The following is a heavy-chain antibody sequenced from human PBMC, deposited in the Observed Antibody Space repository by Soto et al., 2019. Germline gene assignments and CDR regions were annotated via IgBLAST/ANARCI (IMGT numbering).Heavy chain of an antibody. Sequence: QVQLESSGPGLVKPSQTLSLTCTVSGGSISSVGYFWTWIRQHPAKGLEWIGHISYSGSTYFIPSLRSRLSMSVDTSKNPFSLSLTSVTVVETALYYCARLNSGWHQAFDSWGQGTLVTVSS. D-gene: IGHD6-25*01. CDR3: ARLNSGWHQAFDS. J-gene: IGHJ4*02. CDR1: GGSISSVGYF. CDR2: ISYSGST. V-gene: IGHV4-31*03.